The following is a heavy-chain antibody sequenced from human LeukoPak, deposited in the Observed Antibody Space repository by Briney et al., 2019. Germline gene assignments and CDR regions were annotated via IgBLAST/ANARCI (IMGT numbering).Heavy chain of an antibody. V-gene: IGHV5-51*01. CDR3: ARQDASGSRCFDY. CDR2: IYPGDSDT. CDR1: GYDFSDYW. J-gene: IGHJ4*02. D-gene: IGHD3-10*01. Sequence: GESLKISCKVNGYDFSDYWIGWVRQMPGKGLEWRGIIYPGDSDTGYSPSFQGHVTMSVDKSTGTAHLQWRSLRASDTAIYYCARQDASGSRCFDYWGQGTLVTVSS.